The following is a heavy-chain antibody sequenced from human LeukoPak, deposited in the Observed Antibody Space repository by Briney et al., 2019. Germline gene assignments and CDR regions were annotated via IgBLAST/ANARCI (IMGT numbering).Heavy chain of an antibody. D-gene: IGHD2-2*02. J-gene: IGHJ6*02. Sequence: ASVKVSCKASGYTFTGYYMHWVRQAPGQGLEWMGWINPNSGGTNYAQKFQGWVTMTRDTSISTAYMELRSLRSDDTAVYYCARPSFHCSSTSCYTGYGMDVWGQGTTVTVSS. CDR3: ARPSFHCSSTSCYTGYGMDV. V-gene: IGHV1-2*04. CDR1: GYTFTGYY. CDR2: INPNSGGT.